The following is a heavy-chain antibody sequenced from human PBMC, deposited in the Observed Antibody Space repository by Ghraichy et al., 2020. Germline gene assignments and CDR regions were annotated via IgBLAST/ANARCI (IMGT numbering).Heavy chain of an antibody. CDR2: IWQDGSNE. Sequence: GGSLRLSCAASGFTLRDYNMHWVRQAPGKGLEWLAIIWQDGSNENYVASVKGRFTISRDNSKNTLYLQMNSLRADDTAIYFCVRDGWNYEFDYWGQGILVSVSS. D-gene: IGHD1-7*01. J-gene: IGHJ4*02. CDR1: GFTLRDYN. V-gene: IGHV3-33*01. CDR3: VRDGWNYEFDY.